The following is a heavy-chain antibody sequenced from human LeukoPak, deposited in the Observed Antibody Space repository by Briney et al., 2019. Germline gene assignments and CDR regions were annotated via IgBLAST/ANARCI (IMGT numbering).Heavy chain of an antibody. J-gene: IGHJ3*02. CDR3: ARVGLERNDAFDI. CDR2: IVVGSGNT. Sequence: SVKVSCKASGFTFTSSAVQWVRQARGQRLEWIGWIVVGSGNTNYAQKFQERVTITRDMSTSTAYMELGSLRSEDTAVYYCARVGLERNDAFDIWGQGTMVTVSS. CDR1: GFTFTSSA. V-gene: IGHV1-58*01. D-gene: IGHD3-16*01.